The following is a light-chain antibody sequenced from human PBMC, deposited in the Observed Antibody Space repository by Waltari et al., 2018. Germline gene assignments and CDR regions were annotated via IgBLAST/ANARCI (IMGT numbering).Light chain of an antibody. J-gene: IGKJ2*03. Sequence: DIVMTQTPLSLPITPGEPASISCRSSQSLLHSNGNTYLHWYLQKPGQSPQLLIYGGSNRASGVPDRFSGSGSGTDSTLKISKVEAEDVGVYYCVQAIAFPYSFGQGTKVEIK. CDR2: GGS. CDR3: VQAIAFPYS. V-gene: IGKV2-40*01. CDR1: QSLLHSNGNTY.